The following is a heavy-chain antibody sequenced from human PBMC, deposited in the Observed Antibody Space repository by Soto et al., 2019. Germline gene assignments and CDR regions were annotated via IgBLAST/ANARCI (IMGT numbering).Heavy chain of an antibody. V-gene: IGHV4-4*07. J-gene: IGHJ6*02. Sequence: NPLETLSLTCTVSGGSISTYYWSWIRQPAGKGLEWIGRIDTSGNTNYNPSLKSRVTMSVDTSKKQFSPKLTSVTAADTAVYYCARYSSNWFQTEGMDVWGQGTTVTVSS. D-gene: IGHD6-13*01. CDR1: GGSISTYY. CDR2: IDTSGNT. CDR3: ARYSSNWFQTEGMDV.